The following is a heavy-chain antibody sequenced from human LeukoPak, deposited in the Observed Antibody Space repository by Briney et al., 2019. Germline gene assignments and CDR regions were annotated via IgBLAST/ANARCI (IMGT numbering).Heavy chain of an antibody. J-gene: IGHJ4*02. V-gene: IGHV3-73*01. D-gene: IGHD5-18*01. CDR3: TRQSTAMASS. Sequence: PGGSLRLSCAASGFTFSGSAMHWVRQASGKGLEWVGRIRSKANSYATAYAASVKGRFTISRDDSRNTAYLQMNSLKTEDTAVYYCTRQSTAMASSWGQGTLVTVSS. CDR1: GFTFSGSA. CDR2: IRSKANSYAT.